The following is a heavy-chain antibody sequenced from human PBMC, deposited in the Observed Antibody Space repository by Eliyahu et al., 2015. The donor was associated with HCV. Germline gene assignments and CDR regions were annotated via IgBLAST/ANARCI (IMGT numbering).Heavy chain of an antibody. V-gene: IGHV4-31*03. J-gene: IGHJ5*02. D-gene: IGHD1-26*01. CDR3: ARDEAPWGWFDP. CDR2: IYYSGST. Sequence: QVQLQESGPGLVKPSQTLSLXCTVSGGSISSGGYYWSWIRQHPGKGLEWIGYIYYSGSTYYNPSLKSRVTISVDTSKNQFSLKLSSVTAADTAVYYCARDEAPWGWFDPWGQGTLVTVSS. CDR1: GGSISSGGYY.